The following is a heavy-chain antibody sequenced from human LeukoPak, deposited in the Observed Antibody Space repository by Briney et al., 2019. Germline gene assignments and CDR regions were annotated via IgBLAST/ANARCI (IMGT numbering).Heavy chain of an antibody. V-gene: IGHV3-30*02. J-gene: IGHJ4*02. CDR1: GFTFSHYG. CDR2: IQYDATNE. Sequence: GGSLRLSCATSGFTFSHYGMHWFRQIPGKGLEWVSFIQYDATNEYYADSVKGGFSISRDNSKNTLLLQMNSLRPEDTAVYYCAKDRSRSKTYYYDSSGLPPFAYWGQGTLVTVSS. D-gene: IGHD3-22*01. CDR3: AKDRSRSKTYYYDSSGLPPFAY.